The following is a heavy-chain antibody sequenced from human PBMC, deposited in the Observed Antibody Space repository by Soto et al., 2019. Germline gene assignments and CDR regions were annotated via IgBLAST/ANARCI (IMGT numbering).Heavy chain of an antibody. J-gene: IGHJ6*02. CDR3: ARALGLRDGYIDPHYYYYYGMDV. Sequence: QVQLVQSGAEVKKPGSSVKVSCKASGGTFSSYAISWVRQAPGPGLEWMGGIIPIFGTANYAQKFQGRVTITADESTSTAYMELSSLRSEDTAVYYCARALGLRDGYIDPHYYYYYGMDVWGQGTTVTVSS. D-gene: IGHD5-12*01. V-gene: IGHV1-69*01. CDR2: IIPIFGTA. CDR1: GGTFSSYA.